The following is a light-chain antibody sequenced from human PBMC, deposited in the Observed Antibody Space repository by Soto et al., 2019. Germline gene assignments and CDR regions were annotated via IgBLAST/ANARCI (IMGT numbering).Light chain of an antibody. J-gene: IGKJ4*01. CDR1: QSVDNF. CDR2: DAS. CDR3: QQRGNWPLT. Sequence: EIVLTQSPATLSLSPGERATLSCRASQSVDNFLAWYQQKPGQAPRLLIYDASNRATGIPARFSGSGSGTDFTLTISSLEPEDFAVYYCQQRGNWPLTFGGGTKVEIK. V-gene: IGKV3-11*01.